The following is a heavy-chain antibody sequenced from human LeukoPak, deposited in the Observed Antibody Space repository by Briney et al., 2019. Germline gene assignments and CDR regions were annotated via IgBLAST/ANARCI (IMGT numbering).Heavy chain of an antibody. V-gene: IGHV3-23*01. Sequence: GGSLRLSCAASGFTFSSYAMSWVRQAPGKGLEWVSAVSGSGGSTYYADSVKGRSTISRDNSKNTLYLQMTSLRAEDTAVYYCANSRQASVAGGYYYYMDVWGKGTTVTISS. J-gene: IGHJ6*03. CDR2: VSGSGGST. CDR1: GFTFSSYA. D-gene: IGHD6-19*01. CDR3: ANSRQASVAGGYYYYMDV.